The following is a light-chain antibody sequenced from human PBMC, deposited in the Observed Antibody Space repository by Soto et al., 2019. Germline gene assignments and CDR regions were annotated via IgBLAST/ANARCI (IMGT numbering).Light chain of an antibody. V-gene: IGKV1-39*01. CDR3: HQSYRTPRT. J-gene: IGKJ1*01. CDR2: AAS. CDR1: QTISSY. Sequence: DIQMTQSPSSLSASVGDRVTITCRASQTISSYLNWYQQKPGKAPKLLIYAASSLHSGVPSRFSGSGSGTDFTLTISSLQPEDFATYYCHQSYRTPRTFGQGTQVEIK.